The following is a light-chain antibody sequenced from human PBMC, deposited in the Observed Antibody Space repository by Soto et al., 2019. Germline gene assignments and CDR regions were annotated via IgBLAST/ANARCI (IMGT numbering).Light chain of an antibody. J-gene: IGKJ1*01. CDR1: QTIGSW. CDR2: KAS. CDR3: QHYNSYSEA. V-gene: IGKV1-5*03. Sequence: DIQMTQSPSTLSGSVGDRFTITCRASQTIGSWLAWYQQKPGKAPKLLIYKASTLKSGVPSRFSGSGSGTEFTLTISSLQPDDFATYYCQHYNSYSEAFGQGTKVDIK.